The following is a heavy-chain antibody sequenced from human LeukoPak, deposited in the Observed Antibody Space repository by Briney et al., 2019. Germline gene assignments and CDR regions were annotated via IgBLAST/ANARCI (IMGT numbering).Heavy chain of an antibody. CDR1: GGSFSGYY. Sequence: SETLSLTCAVYGGSFSGYYWSWIRQPPGKGLEWIGEINHSGSTNYNPSLKSRVTISVDTSKNQFSLKLSSVTAADTAVYYCARANDSSGYYMGYYFDYWGQGTLVTVSS. D-gene: IGHD3-22*01. J-gene: IGHJ4*02. V-gene: IGHV4-34*01. CDR2: INHSGST. CDR3: ARANDSSGYYMGYYFDY.